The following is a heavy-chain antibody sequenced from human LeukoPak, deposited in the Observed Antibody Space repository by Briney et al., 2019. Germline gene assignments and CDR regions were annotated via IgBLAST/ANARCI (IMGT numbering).Heavy chain of an antibody. J-gene: IGHJ4*02. Sequence: GGSLRLSCAASGFTFSSYSMNWVRQAPGKGLEWVSSISSSSYIYYADSVKGRFTISRDNAKNSLYLQMNSLRAEDTAVCYCARDRTIFGVVNPFDYWGQGTLVTVSS. CDR1: GFTFSSYS. D-gene: IGHD3-3*01. CDR3: ARDRTIFGVVNPFDY. CDR2: ISSSSYI. V-gene: IGHV3-21*01.